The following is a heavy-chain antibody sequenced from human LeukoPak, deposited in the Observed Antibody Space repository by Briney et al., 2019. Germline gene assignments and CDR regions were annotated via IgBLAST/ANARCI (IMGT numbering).Heavy chain of an antibody. J-gene: IGHJ4*02. CDR2: ISSSGSTR. D-gene: IGHD3-10*01. CDR3: AKGPRTVRFGDRHKGIFDY. V-gene: IGHV3-11*01. Sequence: GGSLRLSCAASGFTFSDYYMSWIRQAPGKGLEWVSYISSSGSTRYYADSVKGRFTISRDNSKNTLYLQMNSLKAEDTAVYYCAKGPRTVRFGDRHKGIFDYWGQGTLVTVSS. CDR1: GFTFSDYY.